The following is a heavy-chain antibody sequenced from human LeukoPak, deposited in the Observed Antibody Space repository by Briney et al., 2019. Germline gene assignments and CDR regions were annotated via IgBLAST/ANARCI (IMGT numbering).Heavy chain of an antibody. CDR2: THHSGAT. Sequence: SETLSLTCSVSGYSISSGYFWGWIRQPPGKGPERIATTHHSGATYYNPSPKSRVTLSVDTSKNQVSLKMTSVTAADTAVYYCTREVWGSTFPDYWGQGTLVTVSS. J-gene: IGHJ4*02. V-gene: IGHV4-38-2*02. CDR1: GYSISSGYF. D-gene: IGHD7-27*01. CDR3: TREVWGSTFPDY.